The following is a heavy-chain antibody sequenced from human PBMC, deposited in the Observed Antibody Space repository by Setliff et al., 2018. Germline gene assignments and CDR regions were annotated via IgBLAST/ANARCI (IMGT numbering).Heavy chain of an antibody. D-gene: IGHD3-22*01. CDR2: RSTRGDT. J-gene: IGHJ2*01. CDR3: ARAVDSTGYFPFWYFDL. CDR1: GGSIDSAF. V-gene: IGHV4-59*13. Sequence: SETLSLTCTVSGGSIDSAFWNWIRQSPEKGLEWIGYRSTRGDTNSNPPLRSRLTMSMDTSRSQFSLNLTSVTAADTAIYFCARAVDSTGYFPFWYFDLWGRGTLVNVSS.